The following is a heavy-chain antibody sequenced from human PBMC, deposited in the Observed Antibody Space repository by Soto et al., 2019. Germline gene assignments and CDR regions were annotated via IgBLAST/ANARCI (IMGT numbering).Heavy chain of an antibody. Sequence: QVQLVQSGAEVKKPGASVKVSCKASGYTFTSYGISWVRQAPGQGLEWMGWISAYNGNTNYAQKLKGRGTMTPATSTRPAFMELRSLRSDDTAVYYCPRPNYYDSSGYYGNFGYWGQGTLVTVSS. J-gene: IGHJ4*02. CDR2: ISAYNGNT. CDR3: PRPNYYDSSGYYGNFGY. D-gene: IGHD3-22*01. CDR1: GYTFTSYG. V-gene: IGHV1-18*01.